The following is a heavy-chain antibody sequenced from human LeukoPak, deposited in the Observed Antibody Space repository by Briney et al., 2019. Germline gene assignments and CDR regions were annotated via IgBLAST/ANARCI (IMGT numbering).Heavy chain of an antibody. CDR1: GDSISDFY. V-gene: IGHV4-59*01. Sequence: KTSETLSLTCTVSGDSISDFYWTWIRQTPAKGLEWIGFISSSGNSNYSPSLESRVSFSLDTSKSQFSLSLKSVTAADTAVYYCARVFRGAVTSNWFDPWGQGILVTVSS. CDR3: ARVFRGAVTSNWFDP. D-gene: IGHD3-3*01. CDR2: ISSSGNS. J-gene: IGHJ5*02.